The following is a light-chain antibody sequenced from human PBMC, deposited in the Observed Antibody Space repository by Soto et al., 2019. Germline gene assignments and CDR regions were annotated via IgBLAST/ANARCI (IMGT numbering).Light chain of an antibody. Sequence: MTQSPATLSASQGDRATLSCRASQSVRSDLAWYQQKPGQAPRLLIYDASTRATGIPARCSGSGSGTEFTLSIGSLQSEDFAVYYCQQYNDWPPTFGQGTKVDIK. CDR1: QSVRSD. V-gene: IGKV3-15*01. J-gene: IGKJ1*01. CDR2: DAS. CDR3: QQYNDWPPT.